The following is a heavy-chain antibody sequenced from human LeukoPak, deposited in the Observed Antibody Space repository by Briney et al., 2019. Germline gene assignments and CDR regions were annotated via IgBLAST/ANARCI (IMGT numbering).Heavy chain of an antibody. D-gene: IGHD3-16*01. J-gene: IGHJ4*02. CDR3: AKVRYVGYYFDY. CDR1: GFTFSSYA. CDR2: ISGSGDST. V-gene: IGHV3-23*01. Sequence: PGGSLRLSCAASGFTFSSYAMNWVRQAPGKGLEWVPGISGSGDSTYYADSVKGRFTISRDNSKNTLYLQMNSLRAEDTAVYYCAKVRYVGYYFDYWGQGTLVTVSS.